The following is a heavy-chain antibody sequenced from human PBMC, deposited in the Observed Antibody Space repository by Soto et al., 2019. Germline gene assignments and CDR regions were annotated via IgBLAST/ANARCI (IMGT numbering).Heavy chain of an antibody. V-gene: IGHV3-30-3*01. Sequence: HPGGSLRLSCAASGFTFSGYAMHWVRQAPGKGLEWVAVISYDGSNKYYADSVKGRFTISRDNSKNTLYLQMNSLRAEDTAVYYCARVLRFLEWLLYSYYYYGMDVWGQGTTVTVSS. J-gene: IGHJ6*02. CDR1: GFTFSGYA. CDR2: ISYDGSNK. CDR3: ARVLRFLEWLLYSYYYYGMDV. D-gene: IGHD3-3*01.